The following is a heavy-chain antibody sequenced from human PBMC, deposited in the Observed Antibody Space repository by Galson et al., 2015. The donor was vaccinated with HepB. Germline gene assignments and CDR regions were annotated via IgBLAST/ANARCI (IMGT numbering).Heavy chain of an antibody. CDR2: IWYDGSNK. J-gene: IGHJ3*02. CDR3: ARDKRDIVVVVADSGAFDI. D-gene: IGHD2-15*01. V-gene: IGHV3-33*01. Sequence: SLRLSCAASGFTFSSYGMHWVRQAPGKGLEWVAVIWYDGSNKYYADSVKGRFTISRDNSKNTLYLQMNSLRAEDTAVYYCARDKRDIVVVVADSGAFDIWGQGTMVTVSS. CDR1: GFTFSSYG.